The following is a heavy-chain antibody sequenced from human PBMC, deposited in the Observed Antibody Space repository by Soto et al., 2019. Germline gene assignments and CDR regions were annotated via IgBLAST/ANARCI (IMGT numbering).Heavy chain of an antibody. Sequence: GESLKISCKGSGYSFTSYWIGWVRQMPGKGLEWMGIIYPGDSDTRYSPSFQGQVTISADKSISTAYLQWSSLKASDTAMYYCARHFYYESRGYPYYFDYWGKGTLVTVSS. CDR2: IYPGDSDT. CDR1: GYSFTSYW. V-gene: IGHV5-51*01. CDR3: ARHFYYESRGYPYYFDY. J-gene: IGHJ4*02. D-gene: IGHD3-22*01.